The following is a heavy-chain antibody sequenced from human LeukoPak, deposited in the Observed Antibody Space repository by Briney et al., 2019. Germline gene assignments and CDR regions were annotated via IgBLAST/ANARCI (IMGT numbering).Heavy chain of an antibody. CDR2: INYDSGGT. CDR3: VRDANNRDGHGFYSFDD. J-gene: IGHJ4*02. V-gene: IGHV1-2*02. CDR1: GYALTNFY. Sequence: ASVKVSCKASGYALTNFYIHWVRQAPGEGLEWMGWINYDSGGTNHAQKFQDRVTMTRDMSISTVYMEVRGLTSDDTAMYFCVRDANNRDGHGFYSFDDWGQGTLVAVSS. D-gene: IGHD1/OR15-1a*01.